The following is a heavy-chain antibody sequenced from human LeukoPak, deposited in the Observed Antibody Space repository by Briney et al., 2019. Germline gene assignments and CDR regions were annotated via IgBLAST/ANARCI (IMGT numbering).Heavy chain of an antibody. CDR1: GASISSYY. Sequence: PSETLSLTCTVSGASISSYYWSWLRQPPGKGLEWIGYIYYSGSTTYNPSLKSRVTISVDTSKNQFSLKLSSVTAADTAVYYCARGVVIAPQTFDYWGQGTLVTVSS. CDR2: IYYSGST. V-gene: IGHV4-59*01. J-gene: IGHJ4*02. D-gene: IGHD2-21*01. CDR3: ARGVVIAPQTFDY.